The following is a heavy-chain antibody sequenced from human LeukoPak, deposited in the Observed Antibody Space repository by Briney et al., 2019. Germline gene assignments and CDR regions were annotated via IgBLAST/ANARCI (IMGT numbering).Heavy chain of an antibody. J-gene: IGHJ4*02. CDR1: GFTFSDYY. V-gene: IGHV3-53*01. CDR3: ARSFPGHGDTFDY. D-gene: IGHD4-17*01. CDR2: IYSGGST. Sequence: PGGSLRLSCAASGFTFSDYYMSWVRQAPGKGLEWVSVIYSGGSTSYADSVKGRFTISRDTSKNTVYLQMNGLRAEDTAVYYCARSFPGHGDTFDYWGLGTLVTVSS.